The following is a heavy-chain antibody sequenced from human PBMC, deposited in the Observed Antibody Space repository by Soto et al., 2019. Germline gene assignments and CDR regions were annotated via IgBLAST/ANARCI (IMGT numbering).Heavy chain of an antibody. J-gene: IGHJ6*02. CDR1: GDSFTSYW. V-gene: IGHV5-51*01. CDR2: IYPGDSDT. CDR3: ATAHHDLYYYCGMYV. Sequence: GESLKISCKGSGDSFTSYWIGWGRQMPGKGLEGMGIIYPGDSDTRYSPSFQGQVTISADKSISTAYLQWSSLKASDTAMYYCATAHHDLYYYCGMYVWCQATTVTVSS.